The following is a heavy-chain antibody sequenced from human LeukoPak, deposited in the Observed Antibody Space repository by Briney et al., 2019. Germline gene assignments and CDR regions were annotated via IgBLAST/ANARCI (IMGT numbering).Heavy chain of an antibody. V-gene: IGHV3-33*01. CDR1: GFTFRNYG. Sequence: PGGSLRLSCAASGFTFRNYGMHWVRQAPGKGLEWVALIWYDGSNKYYADSVKGRFTISRDNSKNSLYLQMNSLRDEDTAVYYCARDSLMGDPFDYWGQGTLVTVSS. CDR2: IWYDGSNK. J-gene: IGHJ4*02. D-gene: IGHD2-8*01. CDR3: ARDSLMGDPFDY.